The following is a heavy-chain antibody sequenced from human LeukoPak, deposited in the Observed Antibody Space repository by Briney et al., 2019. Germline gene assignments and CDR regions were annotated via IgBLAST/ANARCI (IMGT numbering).Heavy chain of an antibody. Sequence: GESLKISCKGSGYSFTSYWIGWVLQMPGKGLEWMVIIYPGDSDIRYSPSFQGQVTISADKSISTAYLQWSSLKASDTAMYYCARLTAPQLVPPYYMDVWGKGTTVTVSS. D-gene: IGHD6-6*01. CDR2: IYPGDSDI. V-gene: IGHV5-51*01. CDR1: GYSFTSYW. CDR3: ARLTAPQLVPPYYMDV. J-gene: IGHJ6*03.